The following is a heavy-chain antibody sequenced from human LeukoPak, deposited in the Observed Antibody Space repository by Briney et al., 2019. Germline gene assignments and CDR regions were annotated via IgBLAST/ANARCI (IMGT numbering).Heavy chain of an antibody. CDR3: ARPPGISTSFWD. V-gene: IGHV4-39*01. J-gene: IGHJ4*02. CDR1: GGSISGGNYY. CDR2: IHYSGAM. Sequence: KTSETLSLTCTVSGGSISGGNYYWGWIRQPPGKGLEWIGSIHYSGAMYYKPSLKSRVTISVDTSKNQFSLKLTSVTAADTAVYYCARPPGISTSFWDWGLGTLVTASS. D-gene: IGHD2-2*01.